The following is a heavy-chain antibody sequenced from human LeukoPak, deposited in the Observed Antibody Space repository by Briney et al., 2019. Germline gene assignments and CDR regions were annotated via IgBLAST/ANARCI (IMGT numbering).Heavy chain of an antibody. CDR2: IKQDGSEK. CDR3: ARNQRRLDY. D-gene: IGHD1-14*01. J-gene: IGHJ4*02. CDR1: GFTFSNYW. Sequence: GGSLRLSCAASGFTFSNYWMTWVRQAPGKGLELVANIKQDGSEKYYVDSVKGRFTISRDNAKNSLYLQMNSLRAEDTAVYYCARNQRRLDYWGQGTLVTVSS. V-gene: IGHV3-7*01.